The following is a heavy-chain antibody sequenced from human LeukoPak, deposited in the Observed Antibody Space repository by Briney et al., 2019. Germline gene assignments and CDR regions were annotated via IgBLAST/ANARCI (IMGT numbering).Heavy chain of an antibody. V-gene: IGHV4-39*07. J-gene: IGHJ4*02. CDR1: GGSISSSSYY. Sequence: PSGTLSLTCTVSGGSISSSSYYWGWIRQPSGKGLEWIGSIYYSGSTYYNPSLKSRVTISVDTSKNQFSLKLSSVTAADTAVYYCARDSPDYGDYPWGFDYWGQGTLVTVSS. CDR2: IYYSGST. CDR3: ARDSPDYGDYPWGFDY. D-gene: IGHD4-17*01.